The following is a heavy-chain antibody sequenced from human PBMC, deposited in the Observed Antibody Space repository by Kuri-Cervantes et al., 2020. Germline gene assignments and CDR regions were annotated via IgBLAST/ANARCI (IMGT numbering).Heavy chain of an antibody. CDR2: TYYKSKWYN. CDR3: TRDPGFGAVGDVDY. V-gene: IGHV6-1*01. J-gene: IGHJ4*02. Sequence: LRLSCATSGDSVSSNSASWTWIRQSPSRGLEWLGRTYYKSKWYNEYAVSLRSRITINPDTSKNQFSLHLNSVTPEDTALYYCTRDPGFGAVGDVDYWGQGTLVTVSS. D-gene: IGHD2-21*01. CDR1: GDSVSSNSAS.